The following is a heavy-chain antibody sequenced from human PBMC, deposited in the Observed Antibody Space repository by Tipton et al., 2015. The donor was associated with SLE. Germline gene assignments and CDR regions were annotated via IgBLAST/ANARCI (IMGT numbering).Heavy chain of an antibody. V-gene: IGHV4-61*02. CDR2: IYTSGST. CDR3: ARDIVVVPAAGPSFDY. CDR1: GGSISSGSYY. Sequence: LRLSCTVSGGSISSGSYYWSWIRQPAGKGLEWIGRIYTSGSTNYNPSLKSRVTISVDTSKNQFSLKLSSVAAADTAVYYCARDIVVVPAAGPSFDYWGQGTLVTVSS. D-gene: IGHD2-2*01. J-gene: IGHJ4*02.